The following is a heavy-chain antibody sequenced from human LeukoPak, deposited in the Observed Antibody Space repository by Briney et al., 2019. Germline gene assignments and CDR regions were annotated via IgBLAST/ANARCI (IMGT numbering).Heavy chain of an antibody. Sequence: SETLSLTCTVSGGSISSYYWSWIRQPPGKGLELIGYIYYTGTTNYNPSLKSRVTIPVDTSKNQFSLKLSSVTAADTAVYYCAREVKGGAFDIWGQGTMVTVSS. CDR3: AREVKGGAFDI. V-gene: IGHV4-59*01. CDR2: IYYTGTT. CDR1: GGSISSYY. J-gene: IGHJ3*02. D-gene: IGHD2-21*01.